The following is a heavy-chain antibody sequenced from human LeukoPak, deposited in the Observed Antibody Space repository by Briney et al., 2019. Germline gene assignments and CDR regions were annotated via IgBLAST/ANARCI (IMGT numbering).Heavy chain of an antibody. Sequence: GASVKVSCKASGYTLTELSMHWVRQAPGKGLEWMGGFDPEDGETIYAQKFQGRVTMTEDTSTDTAYMELSSLRSEDTAVYYCATDPLGATSYYMDVWGKGTTVTVSS. CDR3: ATDPLGATSYYMDV. CDR1: GYTLTELS. V-gene: IGHV1-24*01. CDR2: FDPEDGET. D-gene: IGHD1-26*01. J-gene: IGHJ6*03.